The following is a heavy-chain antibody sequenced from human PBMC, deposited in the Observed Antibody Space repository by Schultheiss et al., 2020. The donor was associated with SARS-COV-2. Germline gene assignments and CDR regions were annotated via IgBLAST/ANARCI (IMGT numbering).Heavy chain of an antibody. Sequence: GGSLRLSCAASGFTFSSYAMHWVRQAPGKGLEWVAVISYDGSNKKYADSVKGRFTISRDNSKNTLYLQMNSLRAEDTALYYCARMWLVLGEYFQHWGQGTLVTVSS. CDR3: ARMWLVLGEYFQH. V-gene: IGHV3-30*04. D-gene: IGHD6-19*01. CDR1: GFTFSSYA. CDR2: ISYDGSNK. J-gene: IGHJ1*01.